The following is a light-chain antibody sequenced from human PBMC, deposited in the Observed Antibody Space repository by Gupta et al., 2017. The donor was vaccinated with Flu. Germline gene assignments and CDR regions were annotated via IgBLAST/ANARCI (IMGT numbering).Light chain of an antibody. J-gene: IGLJ3*02. CDR1: TSNIGANY. CDR3: GTWENSRNGARV. Sequence: QSVLTQPPSVSAAPGQKVTISCSGSTSNIGANYVSCYQQLPGTAPNLLLYENNKRLSGAPARFSGSKSGTSATLGITELQTGDEADYYCGTWENSRNGARVFGGGTTLTDL. V-gene: IGLV1-51*02. CDR2: ENN.